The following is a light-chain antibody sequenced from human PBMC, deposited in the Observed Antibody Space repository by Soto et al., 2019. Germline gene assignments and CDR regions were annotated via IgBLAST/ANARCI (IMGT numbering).Light chain of an antibody. J-gene: IGLJ2*01. CDR1: TGAVTGAHY. V-gene: IGLV7-46*01. Sequence: QAVVTQEPSLTVSPGGTVTLTCASNTGAVTGAHYPYWFQQKPGQAPRTLFYDTTIRHPWTPARFSASLLGGKAVLTLSGAQPEDEAEYSCLLSFSGAYVVFGGGTKLTVL. CDR2: DTT. CDR3: LLSFSGAYVV.